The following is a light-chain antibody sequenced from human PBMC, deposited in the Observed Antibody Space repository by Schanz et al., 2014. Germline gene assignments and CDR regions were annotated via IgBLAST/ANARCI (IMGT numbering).Light chain of an antibody. CDR2: WAS. CDR1: QSVLYTSNNKNY. V-gene: IGKV4-1*01. J-gene: IGKJ1*01. CDR3: QRYYSTPQT. Sequence: DIVMTQSPDSLAVSLGERATINCKSSQSVLYTSNNKNYLAWYQHKPGQPPKLLIYWASTRASGVPDRFGGSGSGTDFTLTISSLQAEDVAVYYCQRYYSTPQTFGQGTKVEIK.